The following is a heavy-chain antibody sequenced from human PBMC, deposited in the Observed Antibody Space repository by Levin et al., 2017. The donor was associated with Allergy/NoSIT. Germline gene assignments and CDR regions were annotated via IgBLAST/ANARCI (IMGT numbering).Heavy chain of an antibody. V-gene: IGHV3-48*01. D-gene: IGHD4-17*01. Sequence: PGGSLRLSCAGSGFTFSTYSMNWVRQAPGKGLEWVSYISASSSTIYYADSVKGRFTISRDNAKNSLYLQMNSLRAEDTAVYYCASPYGDYFYYMDVWGKGTTVTVSS. J-gene: IGHJ6*03. CDR3: ASPYGDYFYYMDV. CDR2: ISASSSTI. CDR1: GFTFSTYS.